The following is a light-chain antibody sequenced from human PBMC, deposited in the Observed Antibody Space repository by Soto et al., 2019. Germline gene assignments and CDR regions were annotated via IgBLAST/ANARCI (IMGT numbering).Light chain of an antibody. Sequence: QSALTQPASVSGSPGQSITISCTGTSRDLGDYTYVSWHQHHPGKAPQLIIYEVSNRPSGVSNRFSGSKSGNTASLTISGLQAEDEADYYCCSYTSTNTWVFGAGTQLTVL. V-gene: IGLV2-14*01. CDR2: EVS. CDR3: CSYTSTNTWV. J-gene: IGLJ3*02. CDR1: SRDLGDYTY.